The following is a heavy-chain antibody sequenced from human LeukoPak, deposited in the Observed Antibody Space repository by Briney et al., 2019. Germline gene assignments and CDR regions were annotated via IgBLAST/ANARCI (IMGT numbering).Heavy chain of an antibody. CDR3: AREMATDTYYFDY. V-gene: IGHV3-30-3*01. CDR1: GFTFSSYA. Sequence: GGSLRLSCAASGFTFSSYAMHWVRQAPGKGLEWVAVISYDGSNKYYADSVKGRFTISRDNSKNTLYLQMNSLRAEDTAVYYCAREMATDTYYFDYWGQGPLVTVSS. J-gene: IGHJ4*02. CDR2: ISYDGSNK. D-gene: IGHD5-24*01.